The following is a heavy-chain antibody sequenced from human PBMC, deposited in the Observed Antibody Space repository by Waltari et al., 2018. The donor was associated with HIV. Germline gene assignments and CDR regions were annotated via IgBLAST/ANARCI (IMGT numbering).Heavy chain of an antibody. CDR1: GFHFNNLG. Sequence: QVQLVESGGGVVQPAKSLRRSCGASGFHFNNLGMVWVRQAPGKGLEWVAVIWYDGSKMYYADSVKGRFTISKDNSKNTLHLQMNSLRAEDTAIYYCARVIGNTKGSWFDPWGQGTLVTVSS. D-gene: IGHD1-7*01. J-gene: IGHJ5*02. CDR3: ARVIGNTKGSWFDP. V-gene: IGHV3-33*01. CDR2: IWYDGSKM.